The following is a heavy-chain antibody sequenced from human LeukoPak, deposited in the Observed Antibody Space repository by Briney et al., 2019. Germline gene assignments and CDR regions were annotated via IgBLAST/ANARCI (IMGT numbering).Heavy chain of an antibody. J-gene: IGHJ6*04. Sequence: PGGSLRLSCAASGFTFSSYAMSWVRQAPGKGLEWVSAISGSGGSTYYADSVKGRFTISRDNSKNTLYLQMNSLRAEDTAVYYCAEDHGSGSPGYYYYDMDVWGKGTTVTVSS. D-gene: IGHD3-10*01. CDR3: AEDHGSGSPGYYYYDMDV. CDR2: ISGSGGST. CDR1: GFTFSSYA. V-gene: IGHV3-23*01.